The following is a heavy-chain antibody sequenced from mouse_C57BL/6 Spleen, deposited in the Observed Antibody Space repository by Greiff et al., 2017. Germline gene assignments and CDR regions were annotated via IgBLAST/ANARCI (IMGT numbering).Heavy chain of an antibody. CDR3: ASKDWVWGAD. D-gene: IGHD4-1*01. V-gene: IGHV1-55*01. CDR1: GYTFTSYW. Sequence: VQLQQPGADLVKPGASVKMSCKASGYTFTSYWITWVKQRPGQGLEWIGDIYPGSGSINYNETFKSKATLTVDTSSSTAYMQLSSLTSEDSAVYYCASKDWVWGADWGRGTLVTVSA. CDR2: IYPGSGSI. J-gene: IGHJ3*01.